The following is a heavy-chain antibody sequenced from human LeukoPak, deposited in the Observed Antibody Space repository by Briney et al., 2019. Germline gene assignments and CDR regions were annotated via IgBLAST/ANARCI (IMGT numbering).Heavy chain of an antibody. CDR2: IQYDGRKK. D-gene: IGHD4-23*01. V-gene: IGHV3-30*02. CDR1: GFSFTSYG. J-gene: IGHJ4*02. Sequence: GGSLRLSCAASGFSFTSYGMHWVRQAPGKGLEWVAFIQYDGRKKPCGDSVKGRCTISRDTSKNTIYLQVDSLRENDTAVYYCTKDNGNCLTPDYWGQGTLVTVSS. CDR3: TKDNGNCLTPDY.